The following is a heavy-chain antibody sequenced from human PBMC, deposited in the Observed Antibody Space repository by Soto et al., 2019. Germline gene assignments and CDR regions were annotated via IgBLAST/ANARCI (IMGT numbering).Heavy chain of an antibody. Sequence: GSVKVSCKTSGYNFLNYGMSWVRQAPGQGPEWMGWISVYHGNTIYAQNFQGRVTMTTDTSKSTADMELTSLRSDDTGVYYCARDHGGATMALLYWGQGTLVTVSS. CDR3: ARDHGGATMALLY. J-gene: IGHJ4*02. D-gene: IGHD3-10*01. CDR1: GYNFLNYG. V-gene: IGHV1-18*04. CDR2: ISVYHGNT.